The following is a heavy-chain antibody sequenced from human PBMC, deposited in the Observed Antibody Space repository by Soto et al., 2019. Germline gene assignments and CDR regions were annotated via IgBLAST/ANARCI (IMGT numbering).Heavy chain of an antibody. J-gene: IGHJ4*02. Sequence: QVQLQESGPGLVKPSETLSLTCTVSGDSMSGFYWSWIRQTPGKGLEWIGYINYVGRTSYYSPSLQSRVTISLDSSKNQFSLILSSVTAADTAVYFFARFRRNYFDYWGQGTQVTVSS. D-gene: IGHD3-10*01. CDR3: ARFRRNYFDY. CDR1: GDSMSGFY. CDR2: INYVGRTS. V-gene: IGHV4-59*01.